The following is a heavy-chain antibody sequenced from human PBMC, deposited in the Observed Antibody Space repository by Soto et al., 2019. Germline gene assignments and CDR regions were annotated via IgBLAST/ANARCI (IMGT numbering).Heavy chain of an antibody. D-gene: IGHD2-2*01. J-gene: IGHJ5*02. Sequence: PSETLSVTCTFSGGSISSYYWSWIRQPPGKGLEWIGYIYYSGSTNYNPSLKSRVTISVDTSKNQFSLKLSSVTAADTAVYYCARGGRGIVVVPAGFDPWGQGTLVTVSS. CDR3: ARGGRGIVVVPAGFDP. V-gene: IGHV4-59*01. CDR1: GGSISSYY. CDR2: IYYSGST.